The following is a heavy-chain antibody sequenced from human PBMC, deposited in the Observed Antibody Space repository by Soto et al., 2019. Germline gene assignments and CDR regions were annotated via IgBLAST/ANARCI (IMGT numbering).Heavy chain of an antibody. CDR1: RGTFGSYV. Sequence: WVQVACTAPRGTFGSYVFSGVRPAPGQGLEWMGGIIPIFGTANYEQKFQSRVTITADESTSTAYMELSSLRYDDTAVYYCASAGVVVTATLYYYSGMDVWGQGTMVTVSS. J-gene: IGHJ6*02. D-gene: IGHD2-21*02. CDR2: IIPIFGTA. V-gene: IGHV1-69*01. CDR3: ASAGVVVTATLYYYSGMDV.